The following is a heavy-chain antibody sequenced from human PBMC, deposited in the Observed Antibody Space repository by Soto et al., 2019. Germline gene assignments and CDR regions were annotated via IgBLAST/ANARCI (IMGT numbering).Heavy chain of an antibody. Sequence: SQTRSLTCTVSVCSISSRYLSWIRQHPVKGLEWIGYIYYSGSTNYNPSLKSRVTISVDTSKNQFSLKLSSVTAADTAVYYCAKSGDSSGYYYGYYGMDFWGQGTTVTVSS. CDR2: IYYSGST. V-gene: IGHV4-59*11. J-gene: IGHJ6*02. D-gene: IGHD3-22*01. CDR3: AKSGDSSGYYYGYYGMDF. CDR1: VCSISSRY.